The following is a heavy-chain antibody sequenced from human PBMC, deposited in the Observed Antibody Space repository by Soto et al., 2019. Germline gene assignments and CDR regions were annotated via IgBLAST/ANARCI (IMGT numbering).Heavy chain of an antibody. CDR3: AKDRLWFSRKTEDH. CDR1: GFIFRTFG. V-gene: IGHV3-23*01. J-gene: IGHJ4*02. Sequence: PGGSLRLSCAASGFIFRTFGMSWVRQAPGKGLEWVSSISDGGGRTYYADSVRGRFTISRDNSKNTLYLQMNSLGAEDTAIYYCAKDRLWFSRKTEDHWGQGILVTVSS. D-gene: IGHD3-10*01. CDR2: ISDGGGRT.